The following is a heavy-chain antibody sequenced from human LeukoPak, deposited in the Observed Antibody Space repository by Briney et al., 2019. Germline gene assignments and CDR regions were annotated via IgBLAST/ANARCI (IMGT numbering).Heavy chain of an antibody. CDR3: ARPTLEWLLYDVFDF. D-gene: IGHD3-3*01. V-gene: IGHV3-30*04. CDR2: ISNDGNNK. CDR1: GFTFRNYA. J-gene: IGHJ3*01. Sequence: GGSLRLSCAASGFTFRNYAMHWVRQAPGKGLEWVAIISNDGNNKYHADSVRDRFTISRDNSKSTLYLQMNSLRVEDTAVYFCARPTLEWLLYDVFDFGGQGKMVTVSS.